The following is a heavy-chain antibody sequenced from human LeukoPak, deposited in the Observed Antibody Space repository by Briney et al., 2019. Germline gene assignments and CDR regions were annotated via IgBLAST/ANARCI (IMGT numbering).Heavy chain of an antibody. V-gene: IGHV4-61*02. CDR3: ARDPDSSGYMDV. Sequence: SETLSLTCTVSGGSISSGSYYWSWIRQPAGKGLEWIGRIFGGGSTYYNPSLKSRVTISIDTSKNQFSLKLTSVTATDTAVYYCARDPDSSGYMDVWGKGTTVTISS. D-gene: IGHD6-19*01. CDR1: GGSISSGSYY. CDR2: IFGGGST. J-gene: IGHJ6*03.